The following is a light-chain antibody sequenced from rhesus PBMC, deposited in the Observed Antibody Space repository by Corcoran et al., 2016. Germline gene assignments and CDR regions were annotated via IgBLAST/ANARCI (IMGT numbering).Light chain of an antibody. J-gene: IGKJ3*01. Sequence: QVILTQSPATLSLSPGERATLSCRASQSVSSYLAWYQQKPGQAPRLLIYGASSRATGIPDRFSGSGSWTDFTLTVSSLEPEDVGVYHCYQHSSGYTFGPGTKLDIK. CDR2: GAS. V-gene: IGKV3-10*01. CDR3: YQHSSGYT. CDR1: QSVSSY.